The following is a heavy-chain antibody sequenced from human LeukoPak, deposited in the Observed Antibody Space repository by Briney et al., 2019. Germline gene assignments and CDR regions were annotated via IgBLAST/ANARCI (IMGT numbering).Heavy chain of an antibody. J-gene: IGHJ4*02. CDR3: AIDYSNYVVGYYFDY. Sequence: ASVKVSCKASGYTFSGDYMHWVRQAPGQGLEWMGWINPNSGGTNYAQNFQGRVTMTRDTSISTAYMELSRLRSDDTAVYYCAIDYSNYVVGYYFDYWGQGTLVTVSS. CDR2: INPNSGGT. D-gene: IGHD4-11*01. V-gene: IGHV1-2*02. CDR1: GYTFSGDY.